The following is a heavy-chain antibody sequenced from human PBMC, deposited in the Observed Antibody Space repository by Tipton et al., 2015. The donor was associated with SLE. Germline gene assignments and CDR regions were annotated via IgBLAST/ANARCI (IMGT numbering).Heavy chain of an antibody. CDR1: GGSISSSNW. CDR3: ARPPGVVVTTGGAFDI. D-gene: IGHD3-22*01. CDR2: IYHSGST. Sequence: TLSLTCAVSGGSISSSNWWSWVRQPPGKGLEWIGEIYHSGSTNYNPSLKSRVTISVDTSKNQFSLKLSSVTAADTAVYYCARPPGVVVTTGGAFDIWGQGTMVTVSS. J-gene: IGHJ3*02. V-gene: IGHV4-4*02.